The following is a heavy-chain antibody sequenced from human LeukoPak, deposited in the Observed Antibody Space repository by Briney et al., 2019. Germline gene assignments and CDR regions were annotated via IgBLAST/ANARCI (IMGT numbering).Heavy chain of an antibody. D-gene: IGHD4-17*01. Sequence: PGGSLRLSCAASGFTFSSYWMHWVRQAPGKGLVWVSRFNTNGSSTSYADSVKGRFTISRDNAKNTLYLQMNSLRAEDTAVYYCARLTTGDYWGQGTLVTVSS. J-gene: IGHJ4*02. CDR2: FNTNGSST. CDR1: GFTFSSYW. CDR3: ARLTTGDY. V-gene: IGHV3-74*01.